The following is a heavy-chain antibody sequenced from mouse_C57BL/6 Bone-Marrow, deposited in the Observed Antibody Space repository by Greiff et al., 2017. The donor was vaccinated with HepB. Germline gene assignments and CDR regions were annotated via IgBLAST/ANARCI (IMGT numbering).Heavy chain of an antibody. D-gene: IGHD2-2*01. CDR3: TRGGGYPFAY. CDR2: ISSGGDYI. J-gene: IGHJ3*01. Sequence: EVKLVESGEGLVKPGGSLKLSCAASGFTFSSYAMSWVRQTPEKRLEWVAYISSGGDYIYYADTVKGRFTISRDNARNTLYLQMSSLKSEDTAMYYCTRGGGYPFAYWGQGTLVTVSA. V-gene: IGHV5-9-1*02. CDR1: GFTFSSYA.